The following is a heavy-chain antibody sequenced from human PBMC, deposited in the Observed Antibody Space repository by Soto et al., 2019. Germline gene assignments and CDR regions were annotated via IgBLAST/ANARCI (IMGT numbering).Heavy chain of an antibody. CDR1: GYSISSGYY. Sequence: SETLSLTCGVSGYSISSGYYWGWIRQPPGKGLEWIASIFHSGSTYYNPSLKSRVTISVDTSKNQFSLKLSSVTAAGTAVYYCARGLQYGGNSAYRGQGTLVTVSS. V-gene: IGHV4-38-2*01. D-gene: IGHD2-21*02. CDR2: IFHSGST. CDR3: ARGLQYGGNSAY. J-gene: IGHJ4*02.